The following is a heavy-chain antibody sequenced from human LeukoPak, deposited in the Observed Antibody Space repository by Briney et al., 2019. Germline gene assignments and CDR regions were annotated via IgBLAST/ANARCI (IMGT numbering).Heavy chain of an antibody. Sequence: PGGSLRLSCAASGFTSSRYSMSWVRQAPGKGLEWVANIKPDGSEQDYVDSAKGRFNISRDNAKNSMYLRMNTLRAEDRAVYYCGDGGFDFWGQGTLVTVSS. CDR1: GFTSSRYS. CDR2: IKPDGSEQ. CDR3: GDGGFDF. V-gene: IGHV3-7*01. D-gene: IGHD3-16*01. J-gene: IGHJ4*02.